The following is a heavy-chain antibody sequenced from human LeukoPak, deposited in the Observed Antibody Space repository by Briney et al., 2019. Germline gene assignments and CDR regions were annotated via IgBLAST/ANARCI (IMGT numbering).Heavy chain of an antibody. D-gene: IGHD6-13*01. V-gene: IGHV3-23*01. CDR2: ISGRGGST. CDR1: GFTFSSYA. Sequence: PGGSLRLSCAASGFTFSSYAMSWVRQAPGKGLEWVSAISGRGGSTYYADSVKGRFTISRDNSKNTLYLQMNSLRAEDTAVYYCAKDPARIAAAGTGYDYWGQGTLVTVSS. CDR3: AKDPARIAAAGTGYDY. J-gene: IGHJ4*02.